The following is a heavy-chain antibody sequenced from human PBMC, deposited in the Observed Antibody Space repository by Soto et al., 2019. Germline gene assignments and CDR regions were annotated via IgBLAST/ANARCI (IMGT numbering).Heavy chain of an antibody. CDR1: GFTFSSYG. D-gene: IGHD3-3*01. J-gene: IGHJ6*02. CDR3: ANSLMEDPYGMGV. Sequence: PGGSLRLSCAASGFTFSSYGMHWVRQAPGKGLEWVAVISYDGSNKYYADSVKGRFTISRDNSKNTLYLQMNSLRAEDTAVYYCANSLMEDPYGMGVWGQGTTVTVSS. CDR2: ISYDGSNK. V-gene: IGHV3-30*18.